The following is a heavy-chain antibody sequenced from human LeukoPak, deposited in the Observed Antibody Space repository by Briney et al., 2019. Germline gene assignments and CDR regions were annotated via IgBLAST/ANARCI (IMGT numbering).Heavy chain of an antibody. CDR2: ISAYNGNT. Sequence: ASVKLSCKASGYTFTSYGISWVRQAPGQGLEWMGWISAYNGNTNYAQKLQGRVTMTTDTSTSTAYMELRSLRSDDTAVYYCAREVGAPASDAFDIWGQGTMVTVSS. CDR3: AREVGAPASDAFDI. D-gene: IGHD1-26*01. CDR1: GYTFTSYG. J-gene: IGHJ3*02. V-gene: IGHV1-18*01.